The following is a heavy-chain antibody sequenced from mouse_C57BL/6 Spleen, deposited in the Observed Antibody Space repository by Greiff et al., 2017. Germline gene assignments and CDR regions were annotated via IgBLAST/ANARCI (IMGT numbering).Heavy chain of an antibody. CDR2: ISGGGGNT. CDR1: GFTFSSYT. CDR3: ARHDDDGRPPGAHYFDY. D-gene: IGHD2-3*01. Sequence: EVQRVESGGGLVKPGGSLKLSCAASGFTFSSYTMSWVRQTPEKRLEWVATISGGGGNTYYPDSVKGRFTISRDNAKNTLYLQMSSLRSEDTAVYYCARHDDDGRPPGAHYFDYWGQGTTLTVSS. V-gene: IGHV5-9*04. J-gene: IGHJ2*01.